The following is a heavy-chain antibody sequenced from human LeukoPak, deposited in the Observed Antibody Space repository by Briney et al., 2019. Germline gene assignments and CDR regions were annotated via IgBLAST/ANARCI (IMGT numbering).Heavy chain of an antibody. CDR3: TADFGCTDNAFDL. CDR1: GITFSNAW. V-gene: IGHV3-15*01. D-gene: IGHD2-8*02. CDR2: VKRKTESETT. Sequence: GGSLRLSCAASGITFSNAWMTWVRQAPGKGLEWVGRVKRKTESETTDYAAPVKGRFTISRDDSKNTMYLQMNSLKTEDTAVYYCTADFGCTDNAFDLWGQGTMVTVSS. J-gene: IGHJ3*01.